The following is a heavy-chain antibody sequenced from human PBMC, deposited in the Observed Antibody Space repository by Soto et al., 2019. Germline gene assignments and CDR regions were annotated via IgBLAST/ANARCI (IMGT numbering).Heavy chain of an antibody. D-gene: IGHD2-21*02. CDR2: IYYSGST. CDR1: GGSISSYY. V-gene: IGHV4-59*01. J-gene: IGHJ6*02. Sequence: SETLSLTCTVSGGSISSYYWSWIRRPPGKGLEWIGYIYYSGSTNYNPSLKSRVTISVDTSKNQFSLKLSSVTAADTAVYYCARDARKVTWYYGMDVWGQGTTVTVSS. CDR3: ARDARKVTWYYGMDV.